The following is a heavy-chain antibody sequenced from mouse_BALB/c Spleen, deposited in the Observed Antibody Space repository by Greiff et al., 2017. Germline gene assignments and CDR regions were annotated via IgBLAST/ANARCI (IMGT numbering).Heavy chain of an antibody. V-gene: IGHV5-6-5*01. CDR1: GFTFSSYA. CDR2: ISSGGST. CDR3: ARGITTVGYFDY. J-gene: IGHJ2*01. Sequence: EVHLVESGGGLVKPGGSLKLSCAASGFTFSSYAMSWVRQTPEKRLEWVASISSGGSTYYPDSVKGRFTISRDNARNILYLQMSSLRSEDTAMYYCARGITTVGYFDYWGQGTTLTVSS. D-gene: IGHD1-1*01.